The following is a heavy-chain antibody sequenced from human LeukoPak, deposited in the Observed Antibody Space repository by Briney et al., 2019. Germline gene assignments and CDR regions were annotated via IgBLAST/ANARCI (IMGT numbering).Heavy chain of an antibody. D-gene: IGHD3-22*01. CDR2: IFYVGST. Sequence: SETLSLTCTVSGDSIGSHYWSWIRQPPGKGLEWIGYIFYVGSTNYNPSLKSRVTIDTSKNQFSLKLNSVTAADTAVNYCARDYYDSRGEAFDIWGQGTMVTVSS. J-gene: IGHJ3*02. CDR1: GDSIGSHY. V-gene: IGHV4-59*11. CDR3: ARDYYDSRGEAFDI.